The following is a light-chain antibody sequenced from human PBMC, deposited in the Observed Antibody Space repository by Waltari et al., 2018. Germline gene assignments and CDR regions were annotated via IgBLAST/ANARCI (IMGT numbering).Light chain of an antibody. CDR3: QTWDTDIVV. Sequence: QLVVTQSPSASASLGASVKLTCTLSSGHGSYAIAWHQQQPEKGPRFLLRVNSDGSHNQGDGLPGRFSGSSSGAERYLIISGLQSEDEADYYCQTWDTDIVVFGGGTKLTV. J-gene: IGLJ2*01. CDR1: SGHGSYA. CDR2: VNSDGSH. V-gene: IGLV4-69*01.